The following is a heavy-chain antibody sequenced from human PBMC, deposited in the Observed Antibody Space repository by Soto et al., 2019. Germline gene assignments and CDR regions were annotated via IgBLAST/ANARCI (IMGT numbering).Heavy chain of an antibody. Sequence: SETLSLTCTVSGGSISSGGYYWSWSRQHPGKGLEWIGYIYYSGSTYYNPSLKSRVTISVDTSKNQFSLKLSSVTAADTAVYYCARGGSSSWYRLVRYYFDYWGQGTTVTVSS. CDR2: IYYSGST. CDR1: GGSISSGGYY. V-gene: IGHV4-31*03. D-gene: IGHD6-13*01. J-gene: IGHJ4*03. CDR3: ARGGSSSWYRLVRYYFDY.